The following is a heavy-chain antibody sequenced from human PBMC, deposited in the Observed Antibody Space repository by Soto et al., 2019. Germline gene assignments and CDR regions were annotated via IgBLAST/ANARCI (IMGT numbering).Heavy chain of an antibody. D-gene: IGHD3-10*01. CDR1: GGTFGNSA. Sequence: QVQPVQSGAEVKKPGSSVKVSCKASGGTFGNSAISWVRQAPGQGLEWMGGIIPSFATGNSAPEFQGRLTITADKSTTTAYMELSSLRSEDTAVYYCARSYYGSGSYWFYGMDVWGQGTTVTVSS. CDR3: ARSYYGSGSYWFYGMDV. J-gene: IGHJ6*02. V-gene: IGHV1-69*06. CDR2: IIPSFATG.